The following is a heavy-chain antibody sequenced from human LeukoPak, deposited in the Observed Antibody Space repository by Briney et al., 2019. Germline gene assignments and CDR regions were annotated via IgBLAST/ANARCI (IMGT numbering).Heavy chain of an antibody. CDR1: GFTFSSYA. CDR3: AKIDYYDSSGPFDY. J-gene: IGHJ4*02. Sequence: GGSLRLSCAGSGFTFSSYAMSRVRQAPGKGLEWVSAISGSGGSTYYADSVKGRFTISRDNSKNTLYLQMNSLRAEDTAVYYCAKIDYYDSSGPFDYWGQGTLVTVSS. V-gene: IGHV3-23*01. D-gene: IGHD3-22*01. CDR2: ISGSGGST.